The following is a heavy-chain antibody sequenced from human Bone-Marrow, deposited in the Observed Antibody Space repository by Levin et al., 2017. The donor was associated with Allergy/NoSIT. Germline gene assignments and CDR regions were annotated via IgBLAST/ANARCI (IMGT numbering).Heavy chain of an antibody. J-gene: IGHJ5*02. CDR1: GFTFSSYA. V-gene: IGHV3-23*01. CDR3: VTGGKNGDDVIWFDP. Sequence: PGGSLRLSCAASGFTFSSYAMSWVRQAPGKGLEWVSAISGSGGSTYYADSVKGRFTISRDNSKNTLYLQMNSLRAEDTAVYYCVTGGKNGDDVIWFDPWGQGTLVTVSS. D-gene: IGHD4-17*01. CDR2: ISGSGGST.